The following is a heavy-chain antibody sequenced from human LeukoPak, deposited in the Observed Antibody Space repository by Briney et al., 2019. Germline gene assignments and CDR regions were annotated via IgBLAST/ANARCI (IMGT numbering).Heavy chain of an antibody. J-gene: IGHJ4*01. CDR2: ISSSSSTI. Sequence: GGSLRLSCAASGFTFSTYSMNWVRQPPGKGLEWVSYISSSSSTIYYTDSVKGRFTISRDNAKNSLYLQMNSLRDEDTAVYYCARGASRGFDYWGHGTLVTVSS. V-gene: IGHV3-48*02. D-gene: IGHD5-24*01. CDR3: ARGASRGFDY. CDR1: GFTFSTYS.